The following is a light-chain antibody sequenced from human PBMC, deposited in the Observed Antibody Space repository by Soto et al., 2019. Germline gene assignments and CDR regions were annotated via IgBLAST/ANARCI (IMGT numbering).Light chain of an antibody. J-gene: IGKJ4*01. CDR1: QSVSSY. V-gene: IGKV3-11*01. Sequence: EIVLTQSPATLSLSPGERATLSCRASQSVSSYLAWYQQKPGQAPRLLIYDASNRATGIPARFSGSGSGTDFTLTISSLESEDSAVYYCQQRNTWLLTFGGGTKVEIK. CDR3: QQRNTWLLT. CDR2: DAS.